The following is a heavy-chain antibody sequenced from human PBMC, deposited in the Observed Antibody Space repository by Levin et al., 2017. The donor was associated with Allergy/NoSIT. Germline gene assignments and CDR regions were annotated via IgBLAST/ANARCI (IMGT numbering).Heavy chain of an antibody. CDR3: ARDSPRGEYSYFDC. CDR2: IRGSGDPI. Sequence: LSLTCVVSGFTFSDYYMSWIRQAPGKGLEWIAYIRGSGDPIHYADSVKGRFTVSRDNAKNSLFLQMNTLRAEDTAVYYCARDSPRGEYSYFDCWGQGALVTVSS. V-gene: IGHV3-11*01. J-gene: IGHJ4*02. D-gene: IGHD5-18*01. CDR1: GFTFSDYY.